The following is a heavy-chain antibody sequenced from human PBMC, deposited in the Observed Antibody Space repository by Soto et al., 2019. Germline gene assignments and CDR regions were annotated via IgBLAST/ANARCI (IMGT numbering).Heavy chain of an antibody. CDR2: IYYSGST. CDR3: ARAGYSYGYWWFDP. CDR1: GGSISSGSYY. D-gene: IGHD5-18*01. J-gene: IGHJ5*02. Sequence: SETLSLTCAVSGGSISSGSYYWSWIRQPPGKGLEWIGYIYYSGSTNYNPSLKSRVTISVDTSKNQFSLKLSSVTAADTAVYYCARAGYSYGYWWFDPWGQGTLVTVSS. V-gene: IGHV4-61*01.